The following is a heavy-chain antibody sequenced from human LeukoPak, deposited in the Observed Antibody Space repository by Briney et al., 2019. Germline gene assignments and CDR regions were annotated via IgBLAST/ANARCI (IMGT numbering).Heavy chain of an antibody. Sequence: PGGSLRLSCAASGFTFSSYWMNWVRPAPGEGLEWVSSIGAAGSHIYYADSMKGRFTISRDNAKSSLFLQMNSLRAEDTGIYYCVRVGSGATRADTLDLWGQGTMVTVSS. J-gene: IGHJ3*01. CDR2: IGAAGSHI. CDR1: GFTFSSYW. V-gene: IGHV3-21*01. D-gene: IGHD6-19*01. CDR3: VRVGSGATRADTLDL.